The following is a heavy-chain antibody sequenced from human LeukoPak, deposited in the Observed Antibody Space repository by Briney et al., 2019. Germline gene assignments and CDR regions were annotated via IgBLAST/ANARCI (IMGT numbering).Heavy chain of an antibody. CDR2: FDPEDGET. V-gene: IGHV1-24*01. J-gene: IGHJ4*02. CDR3: ASGLTTVVTRAQDY. Sequence: GASVKVTCKVSGYTLTELSMHWVRQAPGKGLEWMGGFDPEDGETIYAQKFQGRVTMTEDTSTDTAYMELSSLRSEDTAVYYCASGLTTVVTRAQDYWGQGTLVTVSS. CDR1: GYTLTELS. D-gene: IGHD4-23*01.